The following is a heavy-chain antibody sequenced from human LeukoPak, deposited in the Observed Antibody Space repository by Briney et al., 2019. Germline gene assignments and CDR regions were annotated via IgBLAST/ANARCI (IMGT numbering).Heavy chain of an antibody. J-gene: IGHJ4*02. Sequence: SETLSLTCTVSGGSMNKYYWTWIRQPAGKGLEWIGRIYTSGSTNYNPSLKSRVSMSLDTSKNQFSLKLNSVTAADTATYYCASVSSGWTFDYWGQGTLVTVSS. V-gene: IGHV4-4*07. D-gene: IGHD6-19*01. CDR1: GGSMNKYY. CDR2: IYTSGST. CDR3: ASVSSGWTFDY.